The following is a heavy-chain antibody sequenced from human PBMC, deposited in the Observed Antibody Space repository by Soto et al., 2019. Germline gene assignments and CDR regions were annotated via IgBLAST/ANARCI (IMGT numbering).Heavy chain of an antibody. Sequence: EVQLVETGGGLIQPGGSLRLSCAASGFTVSGNYMSWVRQAPGKGLEWVSVIYSDGSTYYSVSVKGRFTISRDNSKNTLSLQMDSLRVEDTAVYYCAREVRGNYQGGLDYWGQGTLVTVSS. CDR1: GFTVSGNY. D-gene: IGHD1-7*01. CDR2: IYSDGST. J-gene: IGHJ4*02. CDR3: AREVRGNYQGGLDY. V-gene: IGHV3-53*02.